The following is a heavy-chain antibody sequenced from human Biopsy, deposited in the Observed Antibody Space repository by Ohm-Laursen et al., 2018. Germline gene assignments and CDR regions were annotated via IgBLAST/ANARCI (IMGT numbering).Heavy chain of an antibody. CDR1: GGPIDSYY. D-gene: IGHD5-24*01. V-gene: IGHV4-59*12. CDR3: ASAGYNPDWNFDL. Sequence: TLSLTCTVSGGPIDSYYWSWIRQPPGKALEWIGCIYFTGRTSYNPSLKSRATMSVNTSKKQFSLRLSSVTAADTAVYYCASAGYNPDWNFDLWGRGTRVTVSS. CDR2: IYFTGRT. J-gene: IGHJ2*01.